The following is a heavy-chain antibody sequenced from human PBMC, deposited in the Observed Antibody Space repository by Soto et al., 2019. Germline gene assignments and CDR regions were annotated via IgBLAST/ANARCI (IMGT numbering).Heavy chain of an antibody. J-gene: IGHJ4*02. CDR1: GGSISSYY. V-gene: IGHV4-59*01. CDR3: ARELEMYYFDY. CDR2: IYYSGST. Sequence: SETLSLTCTVSGGSISSYYWSWIRQPPGKGLEWIGYIYYSGSTNYNPSLKSRVTISVDTSKNQFSLKLSSVTAADTAVYYCARELEMYYFDYWGQGTLVTVSS.